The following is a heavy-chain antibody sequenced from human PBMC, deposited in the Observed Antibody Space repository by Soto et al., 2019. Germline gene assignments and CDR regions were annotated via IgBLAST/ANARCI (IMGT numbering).Heavy chain of an antibody. CDR2: IYYSGST. V-gene: IGHV4-59*01. CDR1: GGSISSYY. Sequence: SETLSLTCTVSGGSISSYYWSWIRQPPGKGLEWIGYIYYSGSTNYNPPLKSRVTISVDTSKNQFSLKLSSVTAADTAVYYCARAPNLGSVAARYYFDYWGQGTLVTVSS. D-gene: IGHD2-15*01. J-gene: IGHJ4*02. CDR3: ARAPNLGSVAARYYFDY.